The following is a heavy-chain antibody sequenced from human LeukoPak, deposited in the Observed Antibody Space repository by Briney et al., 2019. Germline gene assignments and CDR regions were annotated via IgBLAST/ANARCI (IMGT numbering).Heavy chain of an antibody. D-gene: IGHD3-10*01. CDR1: GGTFSIYA. Sequence: SVKVSCKASGGTFSIYAISWVRQAPGQGLEWMGGIIPIFDTANYAQKVQGRVTITADKSTSTAYMELSSLRSADTAVYYCARCSGSYYYYYGMDVWGKGTTVTVSS. V-gene: IGHV1-69*06. J-gene: IGHJ6*04. CDR2: IIPIFDTA. CDR3: ARCSGSYYYYYGMDV.